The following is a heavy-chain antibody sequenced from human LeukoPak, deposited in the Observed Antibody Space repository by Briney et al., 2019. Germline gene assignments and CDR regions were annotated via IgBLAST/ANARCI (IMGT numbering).Heavy chain of an antibody. CDR1: GGSISSYY. V-gene: IGHV4-59*01. CDR3: ARGRYSSGWYTEPLFDY. Sequence: SETLSLTCTVSGGSISSYYWSWIRQPPGKGLEWIGYIYYSGSTNYNPSLKSRVTISVDTSKNQFSLKLSSVTAADTAVYYCARGRYSSGWYTEPLFDYWGQGTLVTVSS. J-gene: IGHJ4*02. D-gene: IGHD6-19*01. CDR2: IYYSGST.